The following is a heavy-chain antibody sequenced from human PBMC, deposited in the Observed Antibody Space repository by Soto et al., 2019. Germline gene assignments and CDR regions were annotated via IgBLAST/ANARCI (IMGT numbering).Heavy chain of an antibody. CDR2: VYYSGTT. CDR3: ARANETYLCLGSCHDLLWFAP. J-gene: IGHJ5*02. Sequence: PSETLSLTCTVSGGSINGFYWSWIRQPPDKGLEWIGYVYYSGTTSYNPSLKSRATISLDTSKKQFSLNLNSVTAADTGVYYCARANETYLCLGSCHDLLWFAPWGRGTLVTVSS. D-gene: IGHD2-21*01. CDR1: GGSINGFY. V-gene: IGHV4-59*01.